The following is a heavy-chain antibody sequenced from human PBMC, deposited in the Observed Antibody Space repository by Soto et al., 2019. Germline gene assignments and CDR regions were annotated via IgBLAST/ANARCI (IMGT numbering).Heavy chain of an antibody. CDR1: GFTFSDNS. D-gene: IGHD3-22*01. CDR3: AKDTGDYYDSSGYPY. CDR2: ISSSSSNI. Sequence: PGGSLRLSCAGSGFTFSDNSFNWVRQTPGKGLEWLSYISSSSSNIYYADSVKGRFTISRDNAKNSLYLQMNSLRAEDTAVYYCAKDTGDYYDSSGYPYWGQGTLVTVSS. V-gene: IGHV3-48*01. J-gene: IGHJ4*02.